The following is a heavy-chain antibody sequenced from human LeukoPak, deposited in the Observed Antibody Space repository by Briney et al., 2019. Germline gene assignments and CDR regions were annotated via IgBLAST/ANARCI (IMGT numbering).Heavy chain of an antibody. D-gene: IGHD1-26*01. CDR1: GDSISSDGHS. CDR2: IYHSGAA. Sequence: PSQTLSLTCGVSGDSISSDGHSWSWIRQPPGKGLEWVGYIYHSGAAYHNPSLKSRLALSVDTSNNQFSLRLRSVTAADTAVYYCVRGVGGEYFYFDRWGQGALVTVSA. CDR3: VRGVGGEYFYFDR. V-gene: IGHV4-30-4*07. J-gene: IGHJ4*02.